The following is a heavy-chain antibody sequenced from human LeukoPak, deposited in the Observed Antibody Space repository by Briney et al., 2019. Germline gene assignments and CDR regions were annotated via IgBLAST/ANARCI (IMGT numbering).Heavy chain of an antibody. Sequence: GGSLRLSCAASGFTFSSYGMTWVRQAPGKGLEWVSLISWDGGSTYYADSVKGRFTISRDNSKNSLYLQMNSLRAEDTALYYCAKDMAAYYYSSGNIDSWGQGTLVTVSS. D-gene: IGHD3-10*01. J-gene: IGHJ4*02. CDR1: GFTFSSYG. V-gene: IGHV3-43D*03. CDR2: ISWDGGST. CDR3: AKDMAAYYYSSGNIDS.